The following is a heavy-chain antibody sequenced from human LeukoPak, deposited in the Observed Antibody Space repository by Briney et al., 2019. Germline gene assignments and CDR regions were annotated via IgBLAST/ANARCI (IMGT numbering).Heavy chain of an antibody. CDR2: ISYDGSNK. Sequence: PGGSLRLSCAASGFTFSNAWMSWVRQAPGKGLEWVAVISYDGSNKYYADSVKGRFTISRDNSKNTLYLQMNSLRAEDTAVYYCASSIAVAGPFDYWGQGTLVTVSS. CDR1: GFTFSNAW. V-gene: IGHV3-30-3*01. J-gene: IGHJ4*02. D-gene: IGHD6-19*01. CDR3: ASSIAVAGPFDY.